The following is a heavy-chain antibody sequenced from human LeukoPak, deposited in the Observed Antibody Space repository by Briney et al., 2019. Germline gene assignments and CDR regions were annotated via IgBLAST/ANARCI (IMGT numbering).Heavy chain of an antibody. J-gene: IGHJ3*02. CDR1: GFTFSSYA. V-gene: IGHV3-7*01. Sequence: GGSLRLSCAASGFTFSSYAMHWVRQAPGKGLEWVANIKQDGSEKYYVDSVKGRFTISRDNAKNLLYLQMNSLRGEDTAVYYCARVNPLMAPGAFDIWGQGTMVAVSS. D-gene: IGHD2-8*01. CDR3: ARVNPLMAPGAFDI. CDR2: IKQDGSEK.